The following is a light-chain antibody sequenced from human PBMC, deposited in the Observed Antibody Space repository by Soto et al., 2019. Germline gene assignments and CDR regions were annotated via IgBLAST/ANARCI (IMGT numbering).Light chain of an antibody. Sequence: QSALTQPASVSGSPGQSIAISCTGTSSDVGGYNYVSWYQQHPGKAPKLMIYDVSNRPSGVSNRSSGSKSGNTASLTISGLQAEDEADYYCCSYTTSSTYVFGTGTKVTVL. J-gene: IGLJ1*01. V-gene: IGLV2-14*03. CDR2: DVS. CDR3: CSYTTSSTYV. CDR1: SSDVGGYNY.